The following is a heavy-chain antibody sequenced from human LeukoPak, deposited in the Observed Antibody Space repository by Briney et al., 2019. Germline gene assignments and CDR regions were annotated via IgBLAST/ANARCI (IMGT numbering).Heavy chain of an antibody. CDR1: GFPFNTYA. V-gene: IGHV3-30-3*01. CDR3: ARDLGGSGSLSLLEGMDV. J-gene: IGHJ6*02. D-gene: IGHD3-10*01. Sequence: PGGSLRLSCAASGFPFNTYAMHRVRQAPGKGLEWVAVISYDGTKQYYADSVKGRFTISRDNSKNTLYLQMNSLRGEDTAVYYCARDLGGSGSLSLLEGMDVWGQGTTVTVSS. CDR2: ISYDGTKQ.